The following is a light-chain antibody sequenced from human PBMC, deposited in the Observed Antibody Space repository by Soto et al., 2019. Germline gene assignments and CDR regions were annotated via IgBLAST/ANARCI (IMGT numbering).Light chain of an antibody. V-gene: IGKV1-5*01. CDR2: DAS. CDR1: RSISDW. Sequence: IQMTQAPSSLYPSFGERVTITCRASRSISDWLAWYQQIPGKAPELLIFDASNLKSGVSSRFSGSGSGTEFTLTISRLQPDDVATYYCLQYSSHSWTFGQGTKVDI. J-gene: IGKJ1*01. CDR3: LQYSSHSWT.